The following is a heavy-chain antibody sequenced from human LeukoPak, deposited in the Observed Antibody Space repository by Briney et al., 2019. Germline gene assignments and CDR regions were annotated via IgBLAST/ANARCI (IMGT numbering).Heavy chain of an antibody. Sequence: PSETLSLTCTVSGGSISSGSYYWSWIRQPGGKGLEWIGRIYTSGSTNYNPSLKSRVTISVDTSKNQFSLKLSSVTAADTAVYYCARSGSGSYYSADNWFDPWGQGTLVTVSS. CDR3: ARSGSGSYYSADNWFDP. CDR2: IYTSGST. CDR1: GGSISSGSYY. D-gene: IGHD3-10*01. V-gene: IGHV4-61*02. J-gene: IGHJ5*02.